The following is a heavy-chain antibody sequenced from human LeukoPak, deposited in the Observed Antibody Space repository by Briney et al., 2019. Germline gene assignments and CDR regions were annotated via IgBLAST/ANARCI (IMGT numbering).Heavy chain of an antibody. CDR1: GFTFSSYA. CDR3: AKGGIIYGDSPCYMDV. V-gene: IGHV3-23*01. CDR2: ISGSGGST. Sequence: PGGSLRLSCAASGFTFSSYAMNWVRQAPGKGLEWVSVISGSGGSTYYADSVKGRFTISRDNSKNTLYLQMNSLRAEDTAVYYCAKGGIIYGDSPCYMDVWAKGTTVTVSS. J-gene: IGHJ6*03. D-gene: IGHD4-17*01.